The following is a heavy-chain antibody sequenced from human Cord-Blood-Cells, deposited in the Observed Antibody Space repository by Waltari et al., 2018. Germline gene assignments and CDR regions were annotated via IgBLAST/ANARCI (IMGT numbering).Heavy chain of an antibody. CDR1: GFTFRSSA. J-gene: IGHJ4*02. CDR2: ISGSGGST. V-gene: IGHV3-23*01. CDR3: AKDRSGSYPHDY. Sequence: EVQLLESGGGLVQPGGSLRLSCAASGFTFRSSAISWVRQAPGKGLEWVSAISGSGGSTYYADSVKGRFTISRDNSKNTLYLQMNSLRAEDTAVYYCAKDRSGSYPHDYWGQGTLVTVSS. D-gene: IGHD1-26*01.